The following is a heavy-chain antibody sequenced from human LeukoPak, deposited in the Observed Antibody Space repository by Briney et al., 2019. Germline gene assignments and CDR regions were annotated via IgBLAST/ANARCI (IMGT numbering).Heavy chain of an antibody. CDR3: ASGFIKVGATGY. CDR2: IYHSGST. CDR1: VGSLSGGYY. Sequence: PSETLSLTRTVSVGSLSGGYYWGWTGQPPGKGREGSGSIYHSGSTYYNPPLKSRVTISVDTSKNQFYLKLSSVAAADTAVYYCASGFIKVGATGYWGQGTLVTVSS. J-gene: IGHJ4*02. D-gene: IGHD1-26*01. V-gene: IGHV4-38-2*02.